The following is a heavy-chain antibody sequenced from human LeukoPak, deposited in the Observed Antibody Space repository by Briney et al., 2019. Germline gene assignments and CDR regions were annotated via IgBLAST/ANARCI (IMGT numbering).Heavy chain of an antibody. V-gene: IGHV4-39*07. J-gene: IGHJ4*02. CDR3: ARDSPREDYFDY. CDR1: GGSIRSSNNY. Sequence: PSETLSLTCTVSGGSIRSSNNYWGWIRQPPGKGLEWIGGIHYSGSTYYYPSLKSRVTMSVDTSKNQFSLKLSSVTAADTAVYYCARDSPREDYFDYWGQGTLVTVSS. D-gene: IGHD1-26*01. CDR2: IHYSGST.